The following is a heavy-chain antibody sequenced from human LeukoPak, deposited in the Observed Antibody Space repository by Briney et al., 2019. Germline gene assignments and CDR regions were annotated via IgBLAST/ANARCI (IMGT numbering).Heavy chain of an antibody. Sequence: SETLSLTCTVSGGSISSGDYYWSWIRQPPGKGLEWIGYIYYSGSTYYNPSLKSRVTISVDTSKNQFSLKLSSVAAADTAVYYCATGTLTMVRGVRYYYYYMDVWGKGTTVTVSS. D-gene: IGHD3-10*01. CDR2: IYYSGST. V-gene: IGHV4-30-4*08. CDR1: GGSISSGDYY. J-gene: IGHJ6*03. CDR3: ATGTLTMVRGVRYYYYYMDV.